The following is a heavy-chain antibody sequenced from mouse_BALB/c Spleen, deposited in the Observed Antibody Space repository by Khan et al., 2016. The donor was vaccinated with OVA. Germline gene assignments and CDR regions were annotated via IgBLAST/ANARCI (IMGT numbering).Heavy chain of an antibody. Sequence: VQLQQSGAELVKPRASVKLSCTASGFNIKDTYMHWVQQRPEQGLEWIGRIDPANGTTKYDPKFQGKATITADTSSNAAYLQLSSLTSEDTAVDYCARDYWDVFAYWGQGTLVTVSA. CDR1: GFNIKDTY. V-gene: IGHV14-3*02. D-gene: IGHD4-1*01. J-gene: IGHJ3*01. CDR2: IDPANGTT. CDR3: ARDYWDVFAY.